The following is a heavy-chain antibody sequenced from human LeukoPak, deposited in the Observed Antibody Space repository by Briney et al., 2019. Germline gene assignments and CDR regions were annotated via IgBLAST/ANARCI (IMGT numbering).Heavy chain of an antibody. J-gene: IGHJ3*02. Sequence: GASVKVSCKASGYTFTGYHIHWVRQAPGQGPEWMGWINPKSGGTNYAQKFEGWVTMTRDTSMSTVYMELSRLKSDDTAVYYCARDSGWEVVLYASEIWGQGTMVTVSS. V-gene: IGHV1-2*04. CDR2: INPKSGGT. CDR3: ARDSGWEVVLYASEI. CDR1: GYTFTGYH. D-gene: IGHD1-26*01.